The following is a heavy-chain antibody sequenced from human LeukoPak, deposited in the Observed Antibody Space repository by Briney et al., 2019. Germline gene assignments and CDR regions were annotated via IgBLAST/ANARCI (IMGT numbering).Heavy chain of an antibody. J-gene: IGHJ4*02. CDR2: INYDGSEK. D-gene: IGHD1-26*01. CDR3: ARVSVGATNYFDF. CDR1: GFTFSSYW. Sequence: GGSLRLSCAASGFTFSSYWMSWVRQAPGKGREWVANINYDGSEKYYVDSVKGRFTISRDNARNALYLQMNSLRVDDTAVYYCARVSVGATNYFDFWGQGTLVTVSS. V-gene: IGHV3-7*04.